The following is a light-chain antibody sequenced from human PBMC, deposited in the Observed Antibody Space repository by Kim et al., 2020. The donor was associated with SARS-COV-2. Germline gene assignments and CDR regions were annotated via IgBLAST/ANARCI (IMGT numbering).Light chain of an antibody. Sequence: AALGDIVTINCRASQGISNSLAWYQQKPGKVPNVLIYSASALQAGVPSRFSGSGSGTDFTLTISSLQPEDVATYYCQKYNAAHWTFGQGTKVDIK. V-gene: IGKV1-27*01. CDR2: SAS. CDR3: QKYNAAHWT. J-gene: IGKJ1*01. CDR1: QGISNS.